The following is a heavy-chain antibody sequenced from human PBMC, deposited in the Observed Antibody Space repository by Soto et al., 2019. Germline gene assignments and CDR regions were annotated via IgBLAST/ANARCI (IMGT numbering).Heavy chain of an antibody. CDR2: IYYSGST. CDR1: GGSICSYY. V-gene: IGHV4-59*12. CDR3: ARFALMITFGGVIADAFDI. Sequence: SETLSLTCTVSGGSICSYYWSWIRQPPGKRQEWIGYIYYSGSTNYNPSLKSRVTISVDTSKNQFSLQLNSVTPEDTAVYYCARFALMITFGGVIADAFDIWGQGTMLTVSS. J-gene: IGHJ3*02. D-gene: IGHD3-16*02.